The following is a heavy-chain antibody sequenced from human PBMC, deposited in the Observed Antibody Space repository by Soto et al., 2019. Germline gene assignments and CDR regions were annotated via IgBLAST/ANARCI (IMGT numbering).Heavy chain of an antibody. J-gene: IGHJ6*02. V-gene: IGHV4-31*03. D-gene: IGHD3-3*01. CDR3: ARVSRFYYYGMDV. CDR1: GGSISSGGYY. CDR2: IYYSGST. Sequence: TLSLPFTVSGGSISSGGYYWSSIRQHPGKGLEWIGYIYYSGSTYYNPSLKSRVTISVDTSKNQFSLKLSSVNAADTAVYYCARVSRFYYYGMDVWGQGTTVTVSS.